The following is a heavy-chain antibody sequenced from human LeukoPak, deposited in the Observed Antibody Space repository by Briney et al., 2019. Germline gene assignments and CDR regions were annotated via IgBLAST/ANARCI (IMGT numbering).Heavy chain of an antibody. D-gene: IGHD5-24*01. Sequence: PGGSLRLSCTASGFTFTTYGMSWVRQAPGKGLAWVSTITISGGSTYYADSVKGRFTISRDNSKNTLYLQMNSLRAEDTAVYYCARDRMATIGVYWGQGTLVTVSS. V-gene: IGHV3-23*01. CDR2: ITISGGST. CDR3: ARDRMATIGVY. J-gene: IGHJ4*02. CDR1: GFTFTTYG.